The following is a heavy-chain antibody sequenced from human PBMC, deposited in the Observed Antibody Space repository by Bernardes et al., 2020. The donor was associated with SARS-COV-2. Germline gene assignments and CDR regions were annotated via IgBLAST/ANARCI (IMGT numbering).Heavy chain of an antibody. V-gene: IGHV4-4*07. CDR3: AREGQGRQTYYDFWSGYYIGGDYYYGMDV. Sequence: SETLSLTCTVSGGSISSYYWSWVRQPAGKGLEWIGRIYTSGSTNYNPSLKSRVTMSVDTSKNQFSLKLSSVTAADTAVYYCAREGQGRQTYYDFWSGYYIGGDYYYGMDVWGQGTTVTVSS. D-gene: IGHD3-3*01. CDR1: GGSISSYY. CDR2: IYTSGST. J-gene: IGHJ6*02.